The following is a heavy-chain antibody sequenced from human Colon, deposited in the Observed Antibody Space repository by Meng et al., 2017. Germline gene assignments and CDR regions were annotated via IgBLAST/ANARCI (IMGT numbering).Heavy chain of an antibody. CDR1: GFTFSSYA. CDR3: ARAVDSSGLYYFDY. CDR2: ISYDGSNK. J-gene: IGHJ4*02. Sequence: GESLKISCAASGFTFSSYAMHWVRQAPGKGLEWVAVISYDGSNKYYADSVKGRFTISRDNSKNTLYLQMNSLRAEDTAVYYCARAVDSSGLYYFDYWGQGTLVTVSS. D-gene: IGHD6-19*01. V-gene: IGHV3-30*04.